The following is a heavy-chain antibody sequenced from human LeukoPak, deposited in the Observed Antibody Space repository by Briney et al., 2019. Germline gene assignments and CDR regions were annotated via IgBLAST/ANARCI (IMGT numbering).Heavy chain of an antibody. CDR2: ISGGSITT. Sequence: GGSLRLSCAASGFTFSNYAMSWVRQAPGKGLEWVSAISGGSITTYADSVKGRFPISRDNSKNTLYLQMNSLRAEDTAIYYCAKKASYDFWSGYYHFDYWGQGTLVTVSS. J-gene: IGHJ4*02. V-gene: IGHV3-23*01. CDR1: GFTFSNYA. CDR3: AKKASYDFWSGYYHFDY. D-gene: IGHD3-3*01.